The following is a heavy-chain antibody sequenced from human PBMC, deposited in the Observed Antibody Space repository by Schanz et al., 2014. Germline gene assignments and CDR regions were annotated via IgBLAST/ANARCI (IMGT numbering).Heavy chain of an antibody. Sequence: EVQLVESGGGLIQPGGSLRLSCAASGITFSSHSFNWVRQAPGKGLEWISYITYNGGTIYYADSVKGRFTISRDNAKNSLYLQMNSLRAEDTAVYYCARVKGGFDYWGQGTLVTVSS. J-gene: IGHJ4*02. CDR3: ARVKGGFDY. CDR2: ITYNGGTI. CDR1: GITFSSHS. V-gene: IGHV3-48*01. D-gene: IGHD3-16*01.